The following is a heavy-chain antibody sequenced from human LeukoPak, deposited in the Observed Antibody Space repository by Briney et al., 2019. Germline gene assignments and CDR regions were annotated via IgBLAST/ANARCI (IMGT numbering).Heavy chain of an antibody. J-gene: IGHJ4*02. D-gene: IGHD2-2*01. CDR3: ASIPGPPYCSSTSCSHWGNY. CDR2: IYSGGST. CDR1: GFTVSSNY. V-gene: IGHV3-66*02. Sequence: PGGSLRLSCAACGFTVSSNYMSWVRQAPGKGLEWVSVIYSGGSTYYADSVKGRFTISRDNSKNTLYLQMNSLRAEDTAVYYCASIPGPPYCSSTSCSHWGNYWGQGTLVTVSS.